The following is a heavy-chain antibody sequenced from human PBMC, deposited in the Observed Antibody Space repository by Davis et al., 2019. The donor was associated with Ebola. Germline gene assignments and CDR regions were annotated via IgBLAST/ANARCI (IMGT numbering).Heavy chain of an antibody. D-gene: IGHD1-26*01. CDR2: ISRSSTYT. CDR1: GFTFDDYA. CDR3: ARISGGYVVGADF. J-gene: IGHJ4*02. V-gene: IGHV3-11*06. Sequence: GGSLRLSCAASGFTFDDYAMHWVRQAPGKGLEWVSYISRSSTYTTYADSVKGRFTISRDNANYSLILQMNSLRAEDTAVYFCARISGGYVVGADFWGQGTLVTVSS.